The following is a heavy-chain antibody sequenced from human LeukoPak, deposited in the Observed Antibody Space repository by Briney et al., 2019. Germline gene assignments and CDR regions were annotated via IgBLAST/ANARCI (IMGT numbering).Heavy chain of an antibody. Sequence: GGSLRLSCAASGFTFSSYSMNWVRQAPGQGLEWVSSISSTSTYIYYADSVKGRFTISRDNAKNTLYLQMNSLRVGDTAVYYCAKDGGYGSGLVGNFDYWGQGTLVTVSS. D-gene: IGHD1-26*01. CDR1: GFTFSSYS. J-gene: IGHJ4*02. V-gene: IGHV3-21*04. CDR2: ISSTSTYI. CDR3: AKDGGYGSGLVGNFDY.